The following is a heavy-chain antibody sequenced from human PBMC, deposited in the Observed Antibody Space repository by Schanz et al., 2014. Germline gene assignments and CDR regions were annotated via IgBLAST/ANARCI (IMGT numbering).Heavy chain of an antibody. CDR2: ISGGGGTT. D-gene: IGHD3-3*01. Sequence: EVQLLESGGGLVQPGGSLRLSCAASGFGFSSYSMNWVRQAPGKGLEWVSAISGGGGTTYYADSVKGRFTMSRDNAKNSVFLQMNSLRAEDTAVYCCVRDSFFAFDYWGQGTLVTVSS. V-gene: IGHV3-23*01. J-gene: IGHJ4*02. CDR3: VRDSFFAFDY. CDR1: GFGFSSYS.